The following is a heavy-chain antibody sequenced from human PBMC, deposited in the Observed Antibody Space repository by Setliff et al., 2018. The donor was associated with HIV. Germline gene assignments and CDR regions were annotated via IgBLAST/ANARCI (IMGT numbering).Heavy chain of an antibody. CDR3: ARGANFYTPRKRIFDH. J-gene: IGHJ4*02. Sequence: PSETLSLTCAVYGGSFSGYYWSWIRQPPGKGLEWIGEINHSGSTNYNPSLKSRVTISVDTSKNQFSLKLISVTAADTAVYYCARGANFYTPRKRIFDHWGQGVLVTVSS. CDR1: GGSFSGYY. CDR2: INHSGST. V-gene: IGHV4-34*01. D-gene: IGHD3-3*01.